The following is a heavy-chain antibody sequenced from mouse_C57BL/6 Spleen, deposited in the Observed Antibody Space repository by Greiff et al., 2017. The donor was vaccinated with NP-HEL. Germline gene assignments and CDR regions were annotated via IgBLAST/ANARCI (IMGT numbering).Heavy chain of an antibody. J-gene: IGHJ1*03. CDR3: ARGLLRPHWYFDV. Sequence: QVQLQQPGAELVMPGASVKLSCKASGYTFTSYWMHWVKQRPGQGLEWIGEIDPSDSYTNYNQKFKGKSTLTVEKSSSTAYMQLSSLTSEDSAVYYCARGLLRPHWYFDVWGTGTTVTVSS. CDR2: IDPSDSYT. D-gene: IGHD1-2*01. V-gene: IGHV1-69*01. CDR1: GYTFTSYW.